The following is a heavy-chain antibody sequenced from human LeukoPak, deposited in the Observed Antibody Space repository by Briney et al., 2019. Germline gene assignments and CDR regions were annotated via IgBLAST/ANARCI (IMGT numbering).Heavy chain of an antibody. J-gene: IGHJ4*02. CDR3: ATYYYDSSGYRQFDY. CDR1: GFTFSSYW. V-gene: IGHV3-7*01. D-gene: IGHD3-22*01. CDR2: IKQDGSEK. Sequence: PGGSLRLSCAASGFTFSSYWMSWVRQAPGKGLEWVANIKQDGSEKYYVDSVKGRFTISRDNAKNSLYLQMNSLRAEDTAVYYCATYYYDSSGYRQFDYWGQGTLVTVSS.